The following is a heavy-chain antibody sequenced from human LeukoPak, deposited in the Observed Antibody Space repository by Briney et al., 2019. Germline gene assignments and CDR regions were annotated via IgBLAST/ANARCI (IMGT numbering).Heavy chain of an antibody. D-gene: IGHD3-3*01. CDR2: IYTSGST. J-gene: IGHJ4*02. CDR1: GGSISSYY. Sequence: SETLSLTCTVSGGSISSYYWSWIRQPAGKGLEWIGRIYTSGSTNYNPSLKSRVTMSVDTSKNQFSLKLSSVTAADTAVYYCARGRGSGYYRKYYFDYWGQGTLVTVSS. V-gene: IGHV4-4*07. CDR3: ARGRGSGYYRKYYFDY.